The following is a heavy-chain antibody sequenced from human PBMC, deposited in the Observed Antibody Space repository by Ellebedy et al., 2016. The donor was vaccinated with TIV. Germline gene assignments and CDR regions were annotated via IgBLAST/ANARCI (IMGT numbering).Heavy chain of an antibody. CDR1: GFTFSSYT. V-gene: IGHV3-30*04. CDR3: ARAGVGLLVSPMFDY. CDR2: ISNDGSNI. Sequence: PGGSLRLSCAASGFTFSSYTMHWVRQAPGLGLEWVALISNDGSNIYYADSVKCRFTISRDNSKDTVFLQMNSLGVDDTAVYYCARAGVGLLVSPMFDYWGQGTLVTVSS. D-gene: IGHD1-26*01. J-gene: IGHJ4*02.